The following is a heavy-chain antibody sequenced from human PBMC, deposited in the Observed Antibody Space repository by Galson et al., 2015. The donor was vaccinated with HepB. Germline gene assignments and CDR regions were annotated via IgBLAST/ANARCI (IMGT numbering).Heavy chain of an antibody. Sequence: LSLTCTVSGGSISSIGAYWGWIRQPPGKGLEWIGSIYFTGATYYNPSLTSRLTISVDTFKNQISLRLNSVTAADTTIYYCANHISAGGQQWLGTFHDWGRGILVTVSS. V-gene: IGHV4-39*01. CDR2: IYFTGAT. CDR1: GGSISSIGAY. D-gene: IGHD6-19*01. CDR3: ANHISAGGQQWLGTFHD. J-gene: IGHJ4*02.